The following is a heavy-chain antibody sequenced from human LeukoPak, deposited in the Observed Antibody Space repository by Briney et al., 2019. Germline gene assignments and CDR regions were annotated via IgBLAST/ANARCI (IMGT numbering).Heavy chain of an antibody. CDR3: ASLEGSKYQLLFAFDI. D-gene: IGHD2-2*01. J-gene: IGHJ3*02. CDR2: IYYSGST. Sequence: SETLSLTCTVSGGSISSSSYYWGWIRQPPGKGLEWIGSIYYSGSTYYNPSLESRVTISVDTSKNQFSLKLSSVTAADTAVYYCASLEGSKYQLLFAFDIWGQGTMVTVSS. CDR1: GGSISSSSYY. V-gene: IGHV4-39*01.